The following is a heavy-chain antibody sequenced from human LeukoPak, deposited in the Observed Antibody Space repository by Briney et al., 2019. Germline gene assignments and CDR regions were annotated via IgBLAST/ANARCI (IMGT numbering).Heavy chain of an antibody. J-gene: IGHJ4*02. D-gene: IGHD6-19*01. CDR1: GGSISSYY. Sequence: SETLSLTCTVSGGSISSYYWSWIRQPPGKGLEWIGYIYYSGSTNYNPSLKSRVTISVDTSKNQFSLKLSSVTAADTAVHYCARAVYNGWFYFDYWGQGTLVSVSS. CDR2: IYYSGST. CDR3: ARAVYNGWFYFDY. V-gene: IGHV4-59*01.